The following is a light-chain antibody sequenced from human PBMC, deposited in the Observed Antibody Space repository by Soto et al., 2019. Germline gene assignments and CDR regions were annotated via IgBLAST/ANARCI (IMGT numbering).Light chain of an antibody. CDR1: QSVSRD. V-gene: IGKV3-15*01. CDR2: GVS. Sequence: EIVMTQSPATLSVSPGERATLSCRASQSVSRDLAWYQQKPGQSPRLLIYGVSTRASGIPARFSGSGSGTEFTLTISSLQSEDFAVYYCQQYNKWPPLTFGGGTKVEIK. CDR3: QQYNKWPPLT. J-gene: IGKJ4*01.